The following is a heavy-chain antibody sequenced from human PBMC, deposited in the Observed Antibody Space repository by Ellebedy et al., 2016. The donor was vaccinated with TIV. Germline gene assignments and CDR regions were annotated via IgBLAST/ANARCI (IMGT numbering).Heavy chain of an antibody. CDR3: ARDVVVPAAIMYYYYMDV. V-gene: IGHV3-53*01. J-gene: IGHJ6*03. Sequence: GGSLRLXXAASGFTVSSNYMSWVRQAPGKGLEWVSVIYSGGSTYYADSVKGRFTISRDNSKNTLYLQMNSLRAEDTAVYYCARDVVVPAAIMYYYYMDVWGKGTTVTVSS. CDR2: IYSGGST. CDR1: GFTVSSNY. D-gene: IGHD2-2*02.